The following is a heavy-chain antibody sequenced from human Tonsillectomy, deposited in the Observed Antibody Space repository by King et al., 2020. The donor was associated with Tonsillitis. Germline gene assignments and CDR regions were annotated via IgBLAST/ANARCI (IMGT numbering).Heavy chain of an antibody. Sequence: QLQESGPGLVKPSQTLSLTCTVSGGSISSGGYYWSWIRQHPGKGLEWIGYIYYSGSTYYNPSLKSRVTISVDTSKNQFSLKLSSVTAADTAVYYCARTPYIPPAIHRYYYYYYIDVWGKGTTVTVSS. D-gene: IGHD2-2*02. CDR1: GGSISSGGYY. CDR2: IYYSGST. CDR3: ARTPYIPPAIHRYYYYYYIDV. V-gene: IGHV4-31*03. J-gene: IGHJ6*03.